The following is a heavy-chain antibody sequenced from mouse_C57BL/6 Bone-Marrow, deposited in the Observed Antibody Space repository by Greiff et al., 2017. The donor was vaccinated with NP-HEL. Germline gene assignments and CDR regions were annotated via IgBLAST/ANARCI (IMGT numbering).Heavy chain of an antibody. CDR2: IDPENGDT. CDR1: GFNIKDDY. CDR3: ITYITTVVARGYYFDY. Sequence: EVKLVESGAELVRPGASVKLSCTASGFNIKDDYMHWVKQRPEQGLEWIGWIDPENGDTEYASKFQGKATITADTSSNTAYLQLSSLTSEDTAVYYCITYITTVVARGYYFDYWGQGTTLTVSS. V-gene: IGHV14-4*01. J-gene: IGHJ2*01. D-gene: IGHD1-1*01.